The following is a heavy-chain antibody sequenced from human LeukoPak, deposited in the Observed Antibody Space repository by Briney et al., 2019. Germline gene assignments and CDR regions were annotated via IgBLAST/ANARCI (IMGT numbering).Heavy chain of an antibody. CDR2: IYHSGST. CDR3: ARSDQQLGGDS. Sequence: SETLFLTCTVSGGSISSGGYYWSWIRQPPGKGLEWIGYIYHSGSTYYNPSLKSRVTLSIDRSKNQFSLKLSSVTAADTAVYYCARSDQQLGGDSWGQGTLVTVSS. V-gene: IGHV4-30-2*01. D-gene: IGHD2-2*01. CDR1: GGSISSGGYY. J-gene: IGHJ4*02.